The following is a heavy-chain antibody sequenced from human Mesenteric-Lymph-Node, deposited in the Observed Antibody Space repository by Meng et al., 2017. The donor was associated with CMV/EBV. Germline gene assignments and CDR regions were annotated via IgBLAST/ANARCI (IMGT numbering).Heavy chain of an antibody. V-gene: IGHV1-18*01. CDR1: GYTFWNYG. CDR2: ISPYSDNA. J-gene: IGHJ4*02. Sequence: CNASGYTFWNYGITWLRQAPGEGLEWMGWISPYSDNATYAQVFQGRVTMTTDSSARTAYMELRSLRSDDTAVYYCSRDLYSGHGPGEFWGQGTLVTVSS. D-gene: IGHD5-12*01. CDR3: SRDLYSGHGPGEF.